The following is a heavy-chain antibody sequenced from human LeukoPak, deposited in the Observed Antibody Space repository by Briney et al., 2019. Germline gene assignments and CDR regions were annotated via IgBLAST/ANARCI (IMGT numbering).Heavy chain of an antibody. CDR1: GGTFSSYA. CDR3: ARVGVSGFWSGYPYYGMDV. Sequence: SVKVSCKASGGTFSSYAISWVRQAPGQGLEWMGGIIPIFGTANYAQKFQGRVTITADESTSTAYMELSSLRSEDTAVYYCARVGVSGFWSGYPYYGMDVWGQGTTVTVSS. J-gene: IGHJ6*02. D-gene: IGHD3-3*01. V-gene: IGHV1-69*13. CDR2: IIPIFGTA.